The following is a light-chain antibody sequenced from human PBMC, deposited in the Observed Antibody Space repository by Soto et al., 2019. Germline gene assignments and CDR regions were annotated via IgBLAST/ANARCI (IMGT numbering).Light chain of an antibody. CDR2: AAS. J-gene: IGKJ4*01. Sequence: DIQMTQSPFSLSASVGDRVTITCRASQSISRDLNWYQQKPGQAPNLLIYAASTVESGVPSRFSGSGSGTDFTLTISSLQLEDFATYCCQQNYSTPLAFGGGTKVDI. V-gene: IGKV1-39*01. CDR1: QSISRD. CDR3: QQNYSTPLA.